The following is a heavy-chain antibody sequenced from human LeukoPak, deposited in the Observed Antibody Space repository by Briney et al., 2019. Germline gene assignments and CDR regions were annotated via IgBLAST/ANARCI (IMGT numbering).Heavy chain of an antibody. V-gene: IGHV3-30*02. J-gene: IGHJ4*02. CDR2: IRYGGSNK. D-gene: IGHD3-22*01. CDR1: GFTFSSYG. CDR3: ASLVITSRNFDY. Sequence: GGSLRLSCAASGFTFSSYGMHWVRQAPGKGLEWVAFIRYGGSNKYYADSVKGLFTISRDNSKNTLYLQMNSLRAEDTAVYYCASLVITSRNFDYWGQGTLVTVSS.